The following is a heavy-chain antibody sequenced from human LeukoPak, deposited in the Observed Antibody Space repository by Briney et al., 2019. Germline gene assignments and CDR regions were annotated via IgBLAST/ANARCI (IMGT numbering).Heavy chain of an antibody. CDR3: ARRQFYYYGMDV. Sequence: GRSLRLSCAASGFTFSSYGMHWVRQAPGKGLEWVSYISSGGSSIYYADSVKGRFTISRDNAKNSLYLQMNSLRAEDTAVYYCARRQFYYYGMDVWGQGTTVTVSS. CDR2: ISSGGSSI. V-gene: IGHV3-48*04. D-gene: IGHD5-24*01. CDR1: GFTFSSYG. J-gene: IGHJ6*02.